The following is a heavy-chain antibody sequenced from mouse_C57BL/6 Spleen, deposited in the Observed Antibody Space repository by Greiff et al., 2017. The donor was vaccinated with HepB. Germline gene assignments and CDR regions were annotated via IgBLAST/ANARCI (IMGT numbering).Heavy chain of an antibody. CDR1: GYTFTSYW. CDR3: AMGQPFAY. J-gene: IGHJ3*01. D-gene: IGHD6-1*01. V-gene: IGHV1-74*01. Sequence: QVRLKQPGAELVKPGASVKVSCKASGYTFTSYWMHWVKQRPGQGLEWIGRIHPSDSDTNYNQKFKGKATLTVDKSSSTAYMQLSSLTSEDSAVYYCAMGQPFAYWGQGTLVTVSA. CDR2: IHPSDSDT.